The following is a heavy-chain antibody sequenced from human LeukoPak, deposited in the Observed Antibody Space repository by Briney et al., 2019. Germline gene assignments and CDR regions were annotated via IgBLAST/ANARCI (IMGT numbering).Heavy chain of an antibody. D-gene: IGHD3-22*01. CDR1: GDSVSSNSAA. V-gene: IGHV6-1*01. Sequence: SQTLSLTCAISGDSVSSNSAAWNWIRQSPSRGLEWLGRTYYRSKWYNDYALPVKGRISINPDTSKNQFSLQLNSVTPEDTAVYFCARDDYYDNSGSLDYWGQGTLVTVSS. CDR2: TYYRSKWYN. CDR3: ARDDYYDNSGSLDY. J-gene: IGHJ4*02.